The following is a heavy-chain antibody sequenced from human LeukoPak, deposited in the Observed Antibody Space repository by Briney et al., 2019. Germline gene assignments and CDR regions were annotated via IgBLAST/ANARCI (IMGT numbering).Heavy chain of an antibody. V-gene: IGHV3-74*01. Sequence: GGSLRLSCVASGFTFSSNWMHWVRQGPGKGLVWVSRINSDGSETSHADSVKGRFTISRDNAKNTLYLQMNSLRAEDTAVYYCAKGRMMATIMISFDYWGRGTLVTVSS. CDR2: INSDGSET. CDR3: AKGRMMATIMISFDY. D-gene: IGHD5-24*01. CDR1: GFTFSSNW. J-gene: IGHJ4*02.